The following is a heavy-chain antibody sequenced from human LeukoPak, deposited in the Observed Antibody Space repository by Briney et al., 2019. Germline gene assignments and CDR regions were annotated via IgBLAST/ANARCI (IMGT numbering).Heavy chain of an antibody. D-gene: IGHD5-18*01. V-gene: IGHV4-34*01. CDR3: ARARRGRGYSYGTPNFDY. J-gene: IGHJ4*02. CDR1: GGSISSYY. CDR2: INHSGST. Sequence: KPSETLSLTCTVSGGSISSYYWSWIRQPPGKGLEWIGEINHSGSTNYNPSLKSRVTISVDTSKNQFSLKLSSVTAADTAVYYCARARRGRGYSYGTPNFDYWGQGTLVTVSS.